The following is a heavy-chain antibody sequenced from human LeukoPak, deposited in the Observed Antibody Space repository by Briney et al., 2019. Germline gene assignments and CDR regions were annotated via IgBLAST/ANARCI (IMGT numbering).Heavy chain of an antibody. J-gene: IGHJ4*02. CDR1: GGSISSSSYY. D-gene: IGHD3-10*01. Sequence: PSETLSLTCTVSGGSISSSSYYWGWIRQPPGKGLEWIGSIYYSGSTYYNPSLKSRVTISVDTSKNQFSLKLSSVTAADTAVYYCAGLRYGSGMDYWGQGTLVTVSS. CDR3: AGLRYGSGMDY. V-gene: IGHV4-39*01. CDR2: IYYSGST.